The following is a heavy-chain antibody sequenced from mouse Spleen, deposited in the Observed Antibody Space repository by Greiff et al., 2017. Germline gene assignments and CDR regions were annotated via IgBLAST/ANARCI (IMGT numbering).Heavy chain of an antibody. D-gene: IGHD4-1*01. V-gene: IGHV5-9-1*01. CDR3: ARTGAGYFDV. CDR1: GFTFSSYA. CDR2: ISSGGSYT. Sequence: EVKLVESGGGLVKPGGSLKLSCAASGFTFSSYAMSWVRQTPEKRLEWVATISSGGSYTYYPDSVKGRFTISRDNAKNTLYLQMSSLRSEDTAMYYCARTGAGYFDVWGAGTTVTVSS. J-gene: IGHJ1*01.